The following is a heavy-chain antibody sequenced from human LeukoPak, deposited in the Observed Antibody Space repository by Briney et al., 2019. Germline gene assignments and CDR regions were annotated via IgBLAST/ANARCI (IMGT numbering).Heavy chain of an antibody. J-gene: IGHJ5*02. CDR3: ARDRDYSKGNWFDP. D-gene: IGHD4-11*01. Sequence: PGGSLRLSCAPSGFTFSDYYMSWIRQAPGKGLEWVSYISSSGSTIYYADSVKGRFTISRDNAKNSLYLQMNSLRAEDTAVYYCARDRDYSKGNWFDPWGQGTLVTVSS. CDR1: GFTFSDYY. V-gene: IGHV3-11*01. CDR2: ISSSGSTI.